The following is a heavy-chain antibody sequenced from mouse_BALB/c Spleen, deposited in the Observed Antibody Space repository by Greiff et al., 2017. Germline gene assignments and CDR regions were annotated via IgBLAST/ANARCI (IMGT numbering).Heavy chain of an antibody. Sequence: EVHLVESGGGLVKPGGSLKLSCAASGFTFSSYAMSWVRQTPEKRLEWVASISSGGSTYYPDSVKGRFTISRDNARNILYLQMSSLRSEDTAMYYCATHYYGGVDYWGQGTSVTVSS. V-gene: IGHV5-6-5*01. CDR1: GFTFSSYA. CDR2: ISSGGST. CDR3: ATHYYGGVDY. D-gene: IGHD1-2*01. J-gene: IGHJ4*01.